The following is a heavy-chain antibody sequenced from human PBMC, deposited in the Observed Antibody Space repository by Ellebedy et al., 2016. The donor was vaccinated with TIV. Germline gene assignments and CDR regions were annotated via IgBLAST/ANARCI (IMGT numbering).Heavy chain of an antibody. CDR3: ATLDCRGGSCYSFDT. J-gene: IGHJ4*02. V-gene: IGHV3-23*01. CDR1: GILFSDYA. CDR2: ISARGTNT. D-gene: IGHD2-15*01. Sequence: AGSLRLSXVASGILFSDYAISWVRQVPGKGLEWVSIISARGTNTKCADSVKGRCTISRDNSKNTVYLQLNSLRAEDTASHYCATLDCRGGSCYSFDTWGQGSLVTVSS.